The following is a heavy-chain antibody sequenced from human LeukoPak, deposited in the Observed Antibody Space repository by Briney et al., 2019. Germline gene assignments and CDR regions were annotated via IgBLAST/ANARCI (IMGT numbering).Heavy chain of an antibody. V-gene: IGHV1-69*05. D-gene: IGHD6-6*01. CDR2: IIPIFGAA. Sequence: SVKVSCKASGGTFSSYAISWVRQAPGQGLEWMGGIIPIFGAANYAQKFQGRVTITTDESTSTACMELSSLRSEDTAVYYCARDGNKMGSSYYYYYMDVWGKGTTVTVSS. CDR3: ARDGNKMGSSYYYYYMDV. CDR1: GGTFSSYA. J-gene: IGHJ6*03.